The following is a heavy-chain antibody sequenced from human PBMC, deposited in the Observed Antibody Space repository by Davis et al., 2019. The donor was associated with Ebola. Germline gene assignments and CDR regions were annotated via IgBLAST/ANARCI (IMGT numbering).Heavy chain of an antibody. V-gene: IGHV4-39*01. CDR3: ASSRGGSYYYYGMDV. CDR2: FYYSGST. CDR1: GDSIRSSSYF. D-gene: IGHD3-10*01. J-gene: IGHJ6*02. Sequence: SETLSLTCTVSGDSIRSSSYFWGWVRQPPGKGLEWIGSFYYSGSTYYSPSLKGRGTISGDTSKNEFSLKLTSVTAADTGVYYCASSRGGSYYYYGMDVWGQGTKVTVSS.